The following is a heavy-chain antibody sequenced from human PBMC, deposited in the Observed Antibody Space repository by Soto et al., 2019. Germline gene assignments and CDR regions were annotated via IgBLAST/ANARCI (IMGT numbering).Heavy chain of an antibody. Sequence: QVQLQESGSGLVKPAQTLSLTCGVSGDSIDSGGYSWSWLRQPPGKGLEWVGYMYFHGRAYYNPSLRSRVTISRDMSKNQVTLNLTSITAADTAVYYCARGTVTPTLWWYFELWGRGILVTVSS. J-gene: IGHJ2*01. V-gene: IGHV4-30-2*01. CDR3: ARGTVTPTLWWYFEL. CDR2: MYFHGRA. CDR1: GDSIDSGGYS. D-gene: IGHD4-17*01.